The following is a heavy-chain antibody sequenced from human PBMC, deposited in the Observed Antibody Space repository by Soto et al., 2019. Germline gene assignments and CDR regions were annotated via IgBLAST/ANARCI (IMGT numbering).Heavy chain of an antibody. Sequence: GASVKVSCKASGGTFSGYAISWVRQAPGEGREWMGGIIPIFGTANYAQKFHGRVTITADESTSTAYMELSSLRSEDTAVYYCARDRATIFGVVIKAPYGMDVWGQGTTVTVSS. CDR3: ARDRATIFGVVIKAPYGMDV. CDR1: GGTFSGYA. J-gene: IGHJ6*02. D-gene: IGHD3-3*01. V-gene: IGHV1-69*13. CDR2: IIPIFGTA.